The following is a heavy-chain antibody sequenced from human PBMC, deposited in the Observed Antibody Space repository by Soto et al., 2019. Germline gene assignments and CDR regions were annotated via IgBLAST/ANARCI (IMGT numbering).Heavy chain of an antibody. D-gene: IGHD2-2*01. V-gene: IGHV3-30*18. CDR2: ISYDGSNK. CDR1: GFTFSSYG. Sequence: PGGSLRLSCAASGFTFSSYGMHWVRQAPGKWLEWVAVISYDGSNKYYADSVKGRFTISRDNSKNTLYLQMNSLRAEDTAVYYCAKDAIVVVPAAIHYYYGMDVWGQGTTVTVSS. J-gene: IGHJ6*02. CDR3: AKDAIVVVPAAIHYYYGMDV.